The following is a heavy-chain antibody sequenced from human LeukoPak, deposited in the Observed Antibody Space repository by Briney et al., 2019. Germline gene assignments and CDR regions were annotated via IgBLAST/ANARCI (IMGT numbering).Heavy chain of an antibody. Sequence: SESLSLTCIVSGGFISRCYWSWMRQPRGRGLEGVEYIYSSGSTNYNPSLKSRVTISVDTSKNQFSLKLSSVTAADTAVYYCARLTTIVAPRGYYYYYMDVWGKGTTVTVSS. V-gene: IGHV4-4*09. D-gene: IGHD3-22*01. CDR3: ARLTTIVAPRGYYYYYMDV. J-gene: IGHJ6*03. CDR2: IYSSGST. CDR1: GGFISRCY.